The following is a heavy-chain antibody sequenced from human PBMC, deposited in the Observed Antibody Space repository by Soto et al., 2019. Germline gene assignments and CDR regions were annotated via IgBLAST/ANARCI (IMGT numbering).Heavy chain of an antibody. CDR1: GTIFSSYT. CDR3: ARCLGGRMDD. D-gene: IGHD3-16*01. V-gene: IGHV1-69*02. Sequence: QVQLVQSGAEVRKPGSSVRVSCKASGTIFSSYTISWVRQAPGQGLEWMGRIIPILGETNSAQKFQGRVTVTADKSTNTAYMELNSLRLEDTAVYYCARCLGGRMDDWGQGTTVTVSS. CDR2: IIPILGET. J-gene: IGHJ6*02.